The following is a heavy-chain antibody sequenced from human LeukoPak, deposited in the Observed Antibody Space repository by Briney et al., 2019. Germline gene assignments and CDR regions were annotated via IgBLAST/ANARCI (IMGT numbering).Heavy chain of an antibody. CDR2: IGATSTFI. V-gene: IGHV3-21*01. Sequence: PGGSLRLSCAASGFTFTSYTMNWVRQAPGKGLEWVASIGATSTFIHYADSVKGRFTISRDNAQDSLFLQMNSLGAEDTAVYYCAKAHPGFDYWGQGVLVTVPS. J-gene: IGHJ4*02. CDR1: GFTFTSYT. CDR3: AKAHPGFDY.